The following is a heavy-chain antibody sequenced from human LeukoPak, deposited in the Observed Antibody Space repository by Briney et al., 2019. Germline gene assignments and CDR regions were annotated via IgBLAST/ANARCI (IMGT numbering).Heavy chain of an antibody. CDR3: ARHDRTAGYGGPNWFEP. D-gene: IGHD4-23*01. Sequence: SETLSLNCHLSGASNKNYYCSWIRQPPGERLEWIGYISYSGITRYNPSLRSRITMSVDTSNDQFSLNLNSVTAADTGVYYCARHDRTAGYGGPNWFEPWGQGILVTVSS. J-gene: IGHJ5*02. CDR2: ISYSGIT. V-gene: IGHV4-59*08. CDR1: GASNKNYY.